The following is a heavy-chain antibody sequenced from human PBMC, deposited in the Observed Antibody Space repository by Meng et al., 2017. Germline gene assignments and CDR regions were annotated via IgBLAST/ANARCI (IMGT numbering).Heavy chain of an antibody. J-gene: IGHJ4*02. CDR2: IKSKTDGGTT. V-gene: IGHV3-15*01. Sequence: ASLKISCAASGFTFSNAWMSWVRQAPGKGLEWVGRIKSKTDGGTTDYAAPVKGRFTISRDDSKNTLYLQMNSLKTEDTAVYYCTTGMYYYDSSGYITYHFDYWGQGTLVTVSS. CDR1: GFTFSNAW. CDR3: TTGMYYYDSSGYITYHFDY. D-gene: IGHD3-22*01.